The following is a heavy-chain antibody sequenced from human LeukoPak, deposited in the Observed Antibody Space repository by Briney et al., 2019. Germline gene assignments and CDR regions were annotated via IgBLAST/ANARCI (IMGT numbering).Heavy chain of an antibody. Sequence: PSETRSLTCAVYGGSFSGYYWSWIRQPPGKGLEWIGEINHSGSTNYNPSLKSRVTISVDTSKNQFSLKLSSVTAADTAVYYCARGKHSDYDLDYWGQGTLVTVSS. J-gene: IGHJ4*02. D-gene: IGHD5-12*01. CDR1: GGSFSGYY. CDR3: ARGKHSDYDLDY. V-gene: IGHV4-34*01. CDR2: INHSGST.